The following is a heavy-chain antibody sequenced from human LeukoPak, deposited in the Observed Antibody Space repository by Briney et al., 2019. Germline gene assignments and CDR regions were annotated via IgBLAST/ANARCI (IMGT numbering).Heavy chain of an antibody. D-gene: IGHD3-10*01. J-gene: IGHJ4*02. CDR1: GGTFSSYA. CDR3: AIPSEYYFDY. Sequence: GASVKVSCKASGGTFSSYAIIWVRQAPGQGLEWMGRIIPILGIANYAQKFQGRVTITADKSTSTAYMELSSLRSEDTAVYYCAIPSEYYFDYWGQGTLVTVSS. CDR2: IIPILGIA. V-gene: IGHV1-69*04.